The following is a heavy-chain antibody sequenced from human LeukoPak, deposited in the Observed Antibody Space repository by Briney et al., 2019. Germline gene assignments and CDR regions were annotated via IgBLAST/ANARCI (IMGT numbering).Heavy chain of an antibody. CDR3: ARHRGPGDYYYDSSGYYYFDY. D-gene: IGHD3-22*01. CDR1: GYSFTSYW. Sequence: GESLKISCKGSGYSFTSYWIGWVRQMPGKGLEWMGIIYPGDSDTRYSPSLQGQVTISADKSISTAYLQWSSLKASDTAMYYCARHRGPGDYYYDSSGYYYFDYWGQGTLVTVSS. J-gene: IGHJ4*02. CDR2: IYPGDSDT. V-gene: IGHV5-51*01.